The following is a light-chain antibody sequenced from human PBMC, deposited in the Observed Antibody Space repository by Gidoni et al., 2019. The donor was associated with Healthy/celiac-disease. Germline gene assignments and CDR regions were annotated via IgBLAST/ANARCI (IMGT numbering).Light chain of an antibody. CDR2: GNS. V-gene: IGLV1-40*01. Sequence: QSVLTQPPSVSGAPGQRVTSSCTGSSSNIGAGYDVHWYQQLPGTAPKLLIYGNSNRPSGVPDRFSGSKSGTSASLAITGLQAEDEADYYCQSYDSSLSVVFGGWTKLTVL. CDR1: SSNIGAGYD. CDR3: QSYDSSLSVV. J-gene: IGLJ2*01.